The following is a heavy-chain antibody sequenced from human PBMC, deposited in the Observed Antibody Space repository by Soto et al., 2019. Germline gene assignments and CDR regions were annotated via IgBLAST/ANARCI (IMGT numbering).Heavy chain of an antibody. Sequence: ASVNVSSNASGYTFTGYYMHWVRQAPGQGLEWMGWINPNSGGTNYAQKFQGRVTMTRDTSISTAYMELSRLRSDDTAVYYCARDQIRFLEWLSPGSFDPWGQGTLVTVYS. V-gene: IGHV1-2*02. CDR1: GYTFTGYY. D-gene: IGHD3-3*01. CDR3: ARDQIRFLEWLSPGSFDP. CDR2: INPNSGGT. J-gene: IGHJ5*02.